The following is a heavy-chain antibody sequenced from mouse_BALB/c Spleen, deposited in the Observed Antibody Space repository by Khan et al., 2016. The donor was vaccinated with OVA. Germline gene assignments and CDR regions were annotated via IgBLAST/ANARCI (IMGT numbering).Heavy chain of an antibody. CDR3: ARSTISTWYFDV. J-gene: IGHJ1*01. V-gene: IGHV5-17*02. CDR2: ISFGSATI. CDR1: GFTFSSFG. Sequence: EVELVESGGGLVQPGGSRKLSCAASGFTFSSFGMHWVRQAPAKGLEWVAYISFGSATIYYADTVKGRFTISRDNPKNALFLQMTSLRSEDTAIYYCARSTISTWYFDVWGAGTTVTVSS.